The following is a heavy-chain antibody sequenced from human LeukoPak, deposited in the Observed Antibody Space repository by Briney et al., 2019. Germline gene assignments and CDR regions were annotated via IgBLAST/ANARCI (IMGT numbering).Heavy chain of an antibody. Sequence: SETLSLTCAVSDYSISSAYYWGWIRQPPGKGLEWIGSIYHSGSTDYNPSLKSRVTISVDTSKNQFSLKLRSVTAADTAVYYCARDQAYCGGDCYFDFWGQGTLVTVTS. CDR2: IYHSGST. CDR1: DYSISSAYY. D-gene: IGHD2-21*02. V-gene: IGHV4-38-2*02. J-gene: IGHJ4*02. CDR3: ARDQAYCGGDCYFDF.